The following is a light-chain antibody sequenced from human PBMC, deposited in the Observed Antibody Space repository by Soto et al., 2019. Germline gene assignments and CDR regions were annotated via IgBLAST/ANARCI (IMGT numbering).Light chain of an antibody. V-gene: IGKV3-11*01. J-gene: IGKJ4*01. CDR1: QSVSPD. CDR2: DVS. CDR3: QQRARWPLT. Sequence: EIVLTQSPATLSLSPGERATLSCRASQSVSPDLAWYQQKPGQPPRLLIYDVSYSATGISDRFSGSGSGTDFTLTISSLEPEDFAIYYCQQRARWPLTFGGGTKVEIK.